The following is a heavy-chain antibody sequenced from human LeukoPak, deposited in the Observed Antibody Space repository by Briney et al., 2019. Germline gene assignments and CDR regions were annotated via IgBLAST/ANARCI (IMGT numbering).Heavy chain of an antibody. Sequence: GESLKISCTGSGYTFANYWIGWVRQMPGKGLEWMGSIYPGDSDTRYSPSFQGQVTISVDKSINTAYLQWSSLKASDIAMYYCARRISGLYGGNGLFDNWGQGTLVTVSS. D-gene: IGHD4/OR15-4a*01. CDR3: ARRISGLYGGNGLFDN. V-gene: IGHV5-51*01. CDR1: GYTFANYW. J-gene: IGHJ5*02. CDR2: IYPGDSDT.